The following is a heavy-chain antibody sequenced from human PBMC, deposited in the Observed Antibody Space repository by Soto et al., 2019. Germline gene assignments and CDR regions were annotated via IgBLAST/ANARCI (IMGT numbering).Heavy chain of an antibody. Sequence: EVQLVESGGGLVQPGGSLRLSCAASGFTFSSYWMSWVRQAPGKGLEWVANIKQDGSEKYYVDSVKGRFTISRDNAKNSLYLQMNSLRAEDTAVYYCARDRPRDYYGSGSSSPEYYYYGMDVWGQGTTVTVSS. D-gene: IGHD3-10*01. CDR2: IKQDGSEK. CDR1: GFTFSSYW. V-gene: IGHV3-7*01. J-gene: IGHJ6*02. CDR3: ARDRPRDYYGSGSSSPEYYYYGMDV.